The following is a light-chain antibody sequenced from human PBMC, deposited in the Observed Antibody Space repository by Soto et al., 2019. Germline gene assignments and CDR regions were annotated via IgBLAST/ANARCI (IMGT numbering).Light chain of an antibody. CDR1: GSNIVAGFD. Sequence: QSVLTQPPSVSGAPGQRVTISCTGSGSNIVAGFDVHWYQPFPGTAPKLLIYGNINRPSWVPDRFSGSKSGTSAALAITGLLAEDEADDYCHSYDSSFMKVFGTGTKVTVL. CDR3: HSYDSSFMKV. CDR2: GNI. J-gene: IGLJ1*01. V-gene: IGLV1-40*01.